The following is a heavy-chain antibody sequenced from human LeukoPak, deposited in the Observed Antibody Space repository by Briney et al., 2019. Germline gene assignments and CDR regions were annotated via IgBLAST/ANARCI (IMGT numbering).Heavy chain of an antibody. Sequence: SETLSLTCTVSGGSISSYYWSWIRQPAGKGLEWIGRIYTSGSTNYNPSLKSRVTMSVDTSKDQFSLKLSSVTAADTAVYYCAREVGWQCRIGQGAVYAFDIWGQGTMVTVSS. D-gene: IGHD5/OR15-5a*01. CDR3: AREVGWQCRIGQGAVYAFDI. CDR1: GGSISSYY. V-gene: IGHV4-4*07. CDR2: IYTSGST. J-gene: IGHJ3*02.